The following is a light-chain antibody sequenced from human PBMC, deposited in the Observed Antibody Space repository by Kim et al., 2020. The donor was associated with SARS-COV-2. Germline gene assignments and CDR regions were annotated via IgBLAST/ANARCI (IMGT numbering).Light chain of an antibody. V-gene: IGLV1-36*01. CDR1: SSNIGNNA. Sequence: RQRVTISCSGSSSNIGNNAVNWYQQLPGKAPKLLIFYDNLLPSGVSDRFSGSKSGTSASLAINGLQSEDEADYYCAAWDDRLNGPVFGGGTQLTVL. CDR3: AAWDDRLNGPV. CDR2: YDN. J-gene: IGLJ3*02.